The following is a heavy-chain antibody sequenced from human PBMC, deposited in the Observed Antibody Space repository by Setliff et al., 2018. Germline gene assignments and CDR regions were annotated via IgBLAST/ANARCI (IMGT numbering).Heavy chain of an antibody. V-gene: IGHV1-18*01. CDR1: GYSFINYG. D-gene: IGHD3-3*01. CDR2: ISGYNGNT. CDR3: ARVPRLEWLLPTFDS. J-gene: IGHJ4*02. Sequence: ASVKVSCKTSGYSFINYGLSWMRQAPGQGLEWVGWISGYNGNTDYAQNLQGRVTMTIDTSTSTAYMELRSLRSDDTAVYYCARVPRLEWLLPTFDSWGQGTLVTGSS.